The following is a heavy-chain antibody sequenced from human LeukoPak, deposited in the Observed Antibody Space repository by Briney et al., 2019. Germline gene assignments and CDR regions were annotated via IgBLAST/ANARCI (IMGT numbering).Heavy chain of an antibody. CDR3: ASWADSDIGSSEDI. Sequence: EASVKVSCKASGGTFSNYPISWVRQAPGQGLEWMGGLIPIFSTPNYAQKFQGRVTITADESTSTAYMELSSLRSEDTAMYYCASWADSDIGSSEDIWGQGTMVTVSS. J-gene: IGHJ3*02. V-gene: IGHV1-69*13. CDR1: GGTFSNYP. D-gene: IGHD5-12*01. CDR2: LIPIFSTP.